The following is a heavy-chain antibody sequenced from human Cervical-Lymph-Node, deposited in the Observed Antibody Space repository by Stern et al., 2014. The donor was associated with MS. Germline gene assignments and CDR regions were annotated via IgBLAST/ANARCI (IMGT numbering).Heavy chain of an antibody. CDR1: GASINNYY. CDR2: IYYSGST. Sequence: QVQLQESGPGLVKPSETLSLTCSVSGASINNYYWSWIRQPPGKGLEWIGNIYYSGSTNYNPSLESRVSISIETSKTRFSLKLTSVTPADTAVYYCARGTIFGVVTTWGQGTLVTVSS. D-gene: IGHD3-3*01. J-gene: IGHJ5*02. CDR3: ARGTIFGVVTT. V-gene: IGHV4-59*01.